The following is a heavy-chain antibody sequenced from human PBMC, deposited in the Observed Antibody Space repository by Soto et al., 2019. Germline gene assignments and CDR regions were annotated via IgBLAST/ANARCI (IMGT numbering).Heavy chain of an antibody. D-gene: IGHD6-19*01. CDR3: TREQSDDNYFDP. V-gene: IGHV4-61*08. CDR1: QLVLSPRGSF. Sequence: YETFCHPCPVPQLVLSPRGSFYPLVRHPPGKGLEWLGYIYYSGGTNYNPSLKSRVTISLDKSKSQFSLRLISVTAADTAFYYCTREQSDDNYFDPWGQGTLVTV. CDR2: IYYSGGT. J-gene: IGHJ5*02.